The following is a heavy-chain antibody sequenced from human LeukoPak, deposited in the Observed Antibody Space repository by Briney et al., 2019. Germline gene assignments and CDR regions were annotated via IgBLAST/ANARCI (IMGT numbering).Heavy chain of an antibody. Sequence: PSQTLSLTCTVSGGSISSGGYYWSWIRQHPGKGLEWIGYIYYSGSTYYNPSLKSRVTISVDTSKNQFSLKLSSVTAADTAVYYCARDRFDYYDSSGYYFRYYYGMDVWGQGTTVTVSS. CDR3: ARDRFDYYDSSGYYFRYYYGMDV. CDR1: GGSISSGGYY. J-gene: IGHJ6*02. V-gene: IGHV4-31*03. D-gene: IGHD3-22*01. CDR2: IYYSGST.